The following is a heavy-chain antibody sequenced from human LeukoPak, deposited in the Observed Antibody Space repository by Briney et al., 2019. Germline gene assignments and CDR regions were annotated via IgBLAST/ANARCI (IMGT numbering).Heavy chain of an antibody. CDR2: ISSSSYI. CDR1: GFTFSSYS. V-gene: IGHV3-21*01. J-gene: IGHJ5*02. Sequence: GGSLRLSCAASGFTFSSYSMNWVRQAPGKGLEWVSSISSSSYIYYTDSVKGRFTISRDNAKNSLYLQMNSLRAEDTAVYYCARDIGINWFDPWGQGTLVTVPS. CDR3: ARDIGINWFDP. D-gene: IGHD2-15*01.